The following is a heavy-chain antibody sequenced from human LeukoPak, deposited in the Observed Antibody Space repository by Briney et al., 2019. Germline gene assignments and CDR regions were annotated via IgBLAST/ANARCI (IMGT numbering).Heavy chain of an antibody. Sequence: ASVKVSCKASGYTFTSYGISWVRQAPGQGLEWMGWISAYNGNANYAQKLQGRVTMTTDTSTSTAYMEQRSLRSDDTAVYYCARTEIDFWSGYYIGYWGQGTLVTVSS. J-gene: IGHJ4*02. CDR2: ISAYNGNA. D-gene: IGHD3-3*01. V-gene: IGHV1-18*01. CDR3: ARTEIDFWSGYYIGY. CDR1: GYTFTSYG.